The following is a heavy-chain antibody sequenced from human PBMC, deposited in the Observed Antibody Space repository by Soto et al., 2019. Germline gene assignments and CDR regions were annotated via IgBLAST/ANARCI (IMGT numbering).Heavy chain of an antibody. Sequence: EVQLVESGGVFIPRGVPETLLCAVSVYILSRYSKHWVRDAPGGGLEWVSYISCSTTIIYYADSVKGRFTLSRDNARNSLYLQINSLRAEDTAVYYCARRGLFESGGIDYWGQGTLVTVSS. CDR2: ISCSTTII. J-gene: IGHJ4*02. D-gene: IGHD3-10*01. CDR1: VYILSRYS. V-gene: IGHV3-48*01. CDR3: ARRGLFESGGIDY.